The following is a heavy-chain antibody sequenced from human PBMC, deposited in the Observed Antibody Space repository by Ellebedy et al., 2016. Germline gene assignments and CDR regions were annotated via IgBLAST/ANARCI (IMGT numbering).Heavy chain of an antibody. CDR2: ISNSGSPT. CDR1: GFTFSSYS. CDR3: VRGFDIFDY. V-gene: IGHV3-48*01. J-gene: IGHJ4*02. Sequence: GESLKIPXAASGFTFSSYSMNWVRQAPGKGLEWVSYISNSGSPTYYADSVKGRFTIFRDNDKKSLYLQMNSLRAEDTAVYYCVRGFDIFDYWGQGTLVTVSS.